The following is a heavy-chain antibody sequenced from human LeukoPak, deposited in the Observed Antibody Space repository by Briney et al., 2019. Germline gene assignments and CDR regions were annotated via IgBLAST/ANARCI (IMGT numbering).Heavy chain of an antibody. D-gene: IGHD3-22*01. Sequence: GGSLRLSCAASGFTFSSYAMSWVRQAPGKGLEWVSAISGSGGSTYYADSVKGRFTISRDNSKNTLYLQMNSLRAEDTAVYYCARGGGLDYYDSSGYYYGWGQGTLVTVSS. V-gene: IGHV3-23*01. CDR2: ISGSGGST. J-gene: IGHJ4*02. CDR3: ARGGGLDYYDSSGYYYG. CDR1: GFTFSSYA.